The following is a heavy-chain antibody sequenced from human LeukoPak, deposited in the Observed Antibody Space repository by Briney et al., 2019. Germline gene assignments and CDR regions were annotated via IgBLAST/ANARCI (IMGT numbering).Heavy chain of an antibody. CDR3: LRIYCSSTACHYFDY. D-gene: IGHD2-2*01. Sequence: PSGTLSLTCAVSGASISSSNWWSWARQPPGKGLEWIGEIYHAGTTNYNPSLQSRVTISVDTSRNQFSLKVTSVTAADTAVYYCLRIYCSSTACHYFDYWGQGTLVTVSS. J-gene: IGHJ4*02. CDR1: GASISSSNW. V-gene: IGHV4-4*02. CDR2: IYHAGTT.